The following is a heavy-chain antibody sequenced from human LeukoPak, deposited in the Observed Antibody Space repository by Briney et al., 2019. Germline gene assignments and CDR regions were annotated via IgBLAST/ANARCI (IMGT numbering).Heavy chain of an antibody. CDR1: GGTFSSYA. D-gene: IGHD6-13*01. CDR2: IIPIFGTA. J-gene: IGHJ5*02. V-gene: IGHV1-69*13. Sequence: SVKVSCKASGGTFSSYAISWVRQAPGQGLEWMGGIIPIFGTANYAQKFQGRVTITADESTSTAYMELSSLRSEDTAVYYCARDRMSSSSWYRGYNWFDPWGQGTLVTVSS. CDR3: ARDRMSSSSWYRGYNWFDP.